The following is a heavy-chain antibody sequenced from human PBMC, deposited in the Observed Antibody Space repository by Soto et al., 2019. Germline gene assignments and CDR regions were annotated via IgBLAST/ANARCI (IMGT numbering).Heavy chain of an antibody. D-gene: IGHD1-26*01. CDR3: ARVYLSDSGCYYPPDDYDYYGIDV. Sequence: PSETLSLTCTVSGGSISSYYWSWIRQPPGKGLERIGYIYYSGSTNYNPSLKSRVTISVDTSKNQFSLKLSSVTAADTAVYYCARVYLSDSGCYYPPDDYDYYGIDVWGQGTTVTVAS. V-gene: IGHV4-59*01. J-gene: IGHJ6*02. CDR2: IYYSGST. CDR1: GGSISSYY.